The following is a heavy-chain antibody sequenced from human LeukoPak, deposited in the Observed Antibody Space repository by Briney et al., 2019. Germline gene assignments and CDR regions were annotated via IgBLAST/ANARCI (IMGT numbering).Heavy chain of an antibody. V-gene: IGHV4-59*01. CDR3: ARDFNSIGWFDP. Sequence: PSETLSLTCTVSGGSISSYYWSWIRQPPGKGLEWIGYIYYSGSTNYNPSLKSRVTISVDTSKNQFSLKLSSVTAADTAVYYCARDFNSIGWFDPWGQGTLVTVSS. J-gene: IGHJ5*02. CDR2: IYYSGST. D-gene: IGHD4-23*01. CDR1: GGSISSYY.